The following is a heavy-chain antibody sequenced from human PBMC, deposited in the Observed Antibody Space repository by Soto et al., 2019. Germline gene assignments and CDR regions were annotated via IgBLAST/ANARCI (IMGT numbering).Heavy chain of an antibody. V-gene: IGHV3-11*06. Sequence: QVQLVESGGGLVKPGGSLRLSCAASGFTFSDYYITWIRQAPGKGLEWVSYISSSSSYTNYADSVKGRFTISRDNAKNSLYLQMNSLRAEDTAVYYCARGLEQQPTPFDYWGQGTLVTVSS. CDR3: ARGLEQQPTPFDY. J-gene: IGHJ4*02. CDR2: ISSSSSYT. D-gene: IGHD6-13*01. CDR1: GFTFSDYY.